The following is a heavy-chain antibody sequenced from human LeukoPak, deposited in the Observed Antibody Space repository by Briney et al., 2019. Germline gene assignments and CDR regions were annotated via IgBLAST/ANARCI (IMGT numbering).Heavy chain of an antibody. D-gene: IGHD3-10*01. CDR1: GFTVSRNY. J-gene: IGHJ4*02. V-gene: IGHV3-66*01. Sequence: GGSLRLSCAASGFTVSRNYMSWFRQTPGKGLEWVSILYFDDYTLYTDSVKGRFTISRDDSKNALYLQMNSLRAEDTALYFCARGGTSYYPSDWGQGTLVTVSS. CDR2: LYFDDYT. CDR3: ARGGTSYYPSD.